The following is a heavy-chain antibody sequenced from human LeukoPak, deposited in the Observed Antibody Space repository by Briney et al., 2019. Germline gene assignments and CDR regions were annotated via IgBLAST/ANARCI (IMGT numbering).Heavy chain of an antibody. Sequence: ASVKVSCKASGGTFSSYAISWVRQAPGQGLEWMGGITPIFGTANFAQKFQGRVSITADESTSTAFMELSSLRSEDTAVYYCAREWGLESSGYYYAYWGQGTLVTVSS. CDR1: GGTFSSYA. CDR3: AREWGLESSGYYYAY. J-gene: IGHJ4*02. CDR2: ITPIFGTA. D-gene: IGHD3-22*01. V-gene: IGHV1-69*13.